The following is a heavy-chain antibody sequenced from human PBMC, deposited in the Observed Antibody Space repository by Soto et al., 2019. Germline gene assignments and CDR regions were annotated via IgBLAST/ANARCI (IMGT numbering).Heavy chain of an antibody. D-gene: IGHD5-12*01. Sequence: EVQLLESGGGLVQPGGSLRLACAASGFSFNSYAMVCVRQAPGKGLEWVSVISARGGSSYFADSVKGRFTISRDNAKNVLSLAMHNLRAEDTAIYFCAKGSIEYSASVDRWGQGTLVLVSS. J-gene: IGHJ5*02. CDR1: GFSFNSYA. CDR2: ISARGGSS. CDR3: AKGSIEYSASVDR. V-gene: IGHV3-23*01.